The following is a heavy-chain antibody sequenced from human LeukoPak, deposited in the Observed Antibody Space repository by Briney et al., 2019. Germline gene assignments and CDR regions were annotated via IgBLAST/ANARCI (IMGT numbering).Heavy chain of an antibody. V-gene: IGHV1-18*01. Sequence: ASVKVPCKASGYTFTSYGISWVRQAPGQGLEWMGWISAYNGNTNYAQKLQGRVTMTTDTSTSTAYMELRSLRSDDTVVYYCARSNTPPYYFDYWGQGTLVTVSS. CDR1: GYTFTSYG. D-gene: IGHD2/OR15-2a*01. J-gene: IGHJ4*02. CDR3: ARSNTPPYYFDY. CDR2: ISAYNGNT.